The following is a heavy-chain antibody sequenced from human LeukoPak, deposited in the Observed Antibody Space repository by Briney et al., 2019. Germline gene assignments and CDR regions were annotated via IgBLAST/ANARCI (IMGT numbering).Heavy chain of an antibody. CDR2: ISTSGTTI. CDR1: GFTFSNYE. J-gene: IGHJ3*02. V-gene: IGHV3-48*03. Sequence: GGSLRLSCAASGFTFSNYEMNWVRQAPGKGLEWVSYISTSGTTIYYADSVKGRFTISRDNAKNSLYLQMNSLRAEDTAVYYCAREAYSSAWYPSAFDIWGQGTMVSVS. D-gene: IGHD6-19*01. CDR3: AREAYSSAWYPSAFDI.